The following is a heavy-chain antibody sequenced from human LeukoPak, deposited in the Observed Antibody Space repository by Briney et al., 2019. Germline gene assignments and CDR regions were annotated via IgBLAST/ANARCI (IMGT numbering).Heavy chain of an antibody. Sequence: GVSLRLSCAASGFTFTSYAVSWVRQAPGKGLEWVSSISGNGGSTYYADSVKGRFTISRDNSKNTLYLQLNSLRAEDTAVYYCAKDLYYYGSGSYQDYWGQGTLVTVSS. CDR3: AKDLYYYGSGSYQDY. J-gene: IGHJ4*02. CDR2: ISGNGGST. V-gene: IGHV3-23*01. CDR1: GFTFTSYA. D-gene: IGHD3-10*01.